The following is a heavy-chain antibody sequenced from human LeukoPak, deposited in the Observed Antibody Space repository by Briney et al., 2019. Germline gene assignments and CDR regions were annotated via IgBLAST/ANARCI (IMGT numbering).Heavy chain of an antibody. CDR1: GGSISSYY. Sequence: PSETLSLTCTVSGGSISSYYWSWIRQPPGKGLEWIGYIYYSGSTNYNPSLKSRVTISVDTSKNQFSLKLSSVTAADTAVYYCARAVRKLPYYFDYWGQGTLVNVSS. CDR2: IYYSGST. CDR3: ARAVRKLPYYFDY. J-gene: IGHJ4*02. V-gene: IGHV4-59*01. D-gene: IGHD4-23*01.